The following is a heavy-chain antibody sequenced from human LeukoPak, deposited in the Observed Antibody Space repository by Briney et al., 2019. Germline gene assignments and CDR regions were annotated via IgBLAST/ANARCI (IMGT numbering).Heavy chain of an antibody. CDR2: IRYDGSNK. D-gene: IGHD3-9*01. CDR3: AKDGDPFSYYDILTGYYLDY. V-gene: IGHV3-30*02. J-gene: IGHJ4*02. Sequence: GGSLRLSCAASGFTFSSYGMHWVRQAPGKGLEWVAFIRYDGSNKYYADSVKGRFTISRDNSKNTLYLQMNSLRAEDTAVYYCAKDGDPFSYYDILTGYYLDYWGQGTLVTVSS. CDR1: GFTFSSYG.